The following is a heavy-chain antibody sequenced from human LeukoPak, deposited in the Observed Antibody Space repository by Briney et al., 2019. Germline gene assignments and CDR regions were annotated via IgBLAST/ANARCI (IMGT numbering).Heavy chain of an antibody. CDR3: ARDSYVLSGSSHNFDY. D-gene: IGHD1-26*01. Sequence: GGSLRLSCAASGFTFSSYAMHWVRQAPGKGLEWVAVISYDGSNKYYADSVKGRFTISRDNSKNTLYLQINSLRAEDTAVYYCARDSYVLSGSSHNFDYWGQGTLVTVSS. J-gene: IGHJ4*02. CDR1: GFTFSSYA. V-gene: IGHV3-30-3*01. CDR2: ISYDGSNK.